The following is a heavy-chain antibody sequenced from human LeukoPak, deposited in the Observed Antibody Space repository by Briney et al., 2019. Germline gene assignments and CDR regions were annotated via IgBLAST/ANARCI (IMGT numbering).Heavy chain of an antibody. CDR3: ARPYYYDSRIDP. CDR2: MYYSGST. J-gene: IGHJ5*02. V-gene: IGHV4-30-4*01. Sequence: SQTLSLTCTVSGGSISSGDYYWSWIRQPPGKGLEWIAYMYYSGSTCYNPSLKSRVTMSADTSKNQLSLKLSSVTAADTAVYYCARPYYYDSRIDPWGQGILVTVSS. CDR1: GGSISSGDYY. D-gene: IGHD3-22*01.